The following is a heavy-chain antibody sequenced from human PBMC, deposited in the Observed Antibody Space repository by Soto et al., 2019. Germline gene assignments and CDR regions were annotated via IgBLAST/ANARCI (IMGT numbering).Heavy chain of an antibody. D-gene: IGHD3-16*01. Sequence: QVQLQESGPGLVKPSQTLSLTCTVSGGSISSGGYYWSWIRQHPGKGLEWIGYIYYSGSTYYNPSLKTRVTISVDTSKNQFSLKLSSVTAADTAVYYCARDRLGEGYGMDVWGQGTTVTVSS. CDR3: ARDRLGEGYGMDV. V-gene: IGHV4-31*03. J-gene: IGHJ6*02. CDR2: IYYSGST. CDR1: GGSISSGGYY.